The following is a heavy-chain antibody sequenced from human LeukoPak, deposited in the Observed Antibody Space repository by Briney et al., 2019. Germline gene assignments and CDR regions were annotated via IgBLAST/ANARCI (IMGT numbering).Heavy chain of an antibody. V-gene: IGHV3-23*01. D-gene: IGHD2-2*02. CDR3: AKTEAPAAIRAGSDY. J-gene: IGHJ4*02. CDR2: ISGSGSAT. Sequence: GGSLRLSCAASGFTFSNYGISWVRQAPGKGLEWVSTISGSGSATYNAGSVKGRFTTSRDNSNNTLYLQMNSLRAEDTAVYYCAKTEAPAAIRAGSDYWGQGTLVTVSS. CDR1: GFTFSNYG.